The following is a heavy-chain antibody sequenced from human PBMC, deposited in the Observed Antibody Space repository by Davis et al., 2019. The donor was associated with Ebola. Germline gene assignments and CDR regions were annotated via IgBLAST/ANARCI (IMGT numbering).Heavy chain of an antibody. CDR2: INPHNGNT. D-gene: IGHD1-1*01. CDR1: CYTFTSYG. J-gene: IGHJ4*02. V-gene: IGHV1-18*04. Sequence: ASVKVSCKASCYTFTSYGITWVRQAPGQGLEWMGWINPHNGNTNYAQNVQGRVTMTTDTSTSTAYMEVGSLRSDDTAVYYCARAQFPTTSDHWGQGTLVTVSS. CDR3: ARAQFPTTSDH.